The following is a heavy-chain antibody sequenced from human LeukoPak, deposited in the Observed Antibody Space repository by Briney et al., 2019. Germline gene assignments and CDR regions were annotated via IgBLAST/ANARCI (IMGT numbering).Heavy chain of an antibody. CDR1: GGSFSGYY. J-gene: IGHJ6*04. D-gene: IGHD3-10*01. Sequence: SETLSLTCAVYGGSFSGYYWSWIRQPPGKGLEWIGEINHSGSTNYNPSLKSRVTISVDTSKNQFSLKLSSVTAADTAVYYCARWGKPRTPMVRGVRYSYYGMDVWGKGTTVTVSS. CDR2: INHSGST. V-gene: IGHV4-34*01. CDR3: ARWGKPRTPMVRGVRYSYYGMDV.